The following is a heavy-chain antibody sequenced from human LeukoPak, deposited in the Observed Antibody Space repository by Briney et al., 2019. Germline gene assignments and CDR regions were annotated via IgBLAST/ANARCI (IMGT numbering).Heavy chain of an antibody. CDR2: IYYIGNT. J-gene: IGHJ5*02. D-gene: IGHD2-2*01. Sequence: PSETLSLTCTVSGGSITSGDYYWSWIRQTPGKGLEWIGYIYYIGNTYYNPSLKSRVTISVDTSKNQFSLELSSVTPADTAVYFCACERYCSSTRCYTKRYIDPWGQGTLVTVSS. CDR3: ACERYCSSTRCYTKRYIDP. V-gene: IGHV4-30-4*08. CDR1: GGSITSGDYY.